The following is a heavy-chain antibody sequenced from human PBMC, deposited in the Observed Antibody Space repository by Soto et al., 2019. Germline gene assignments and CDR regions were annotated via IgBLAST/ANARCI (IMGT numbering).Heavy chain of an antibody. CDR3: ARDRDYSHTDADIDY. V-gene: IGHV1-18*01. Sequence: QVQLVQSGAEVRRPGTSVRISCTTSGYNFNTYGIIWVRQVPGEGLEWMGWISGYNGFTKYAQSLEDRVTLSTDMSTSTACVELRNLRSGDTALYFCARDRDYSHTDADIDYWGQGTLVTVSS. CDR1: GYNFNTYG. CDR2: ISGYNGFT. D-gene: IGHD3-22*01. J-gene: IGHJ4*02.